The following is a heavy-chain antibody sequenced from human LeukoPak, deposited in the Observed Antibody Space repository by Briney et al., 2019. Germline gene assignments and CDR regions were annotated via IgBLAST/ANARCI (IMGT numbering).Heavy chain of an antibody. CDR1: GFTFSSYA. CDR3: AKDQGKWELKVAHY. Sequence: PGGSLRLSCAASGFTFSSYAMSWVRQAPGKGLEWASAISGRGGSTYYADSVKGRFTISRDNSKNTLYLQMNSLRAEDTAVYYCAKDQGKWELKVAHYWGQGTLVTVSS. CDR2: ISGRGGST. V-gene: IGHV3-23*01. J-gene: IGHJ4*02. D-gene: IGHD1-26*01.